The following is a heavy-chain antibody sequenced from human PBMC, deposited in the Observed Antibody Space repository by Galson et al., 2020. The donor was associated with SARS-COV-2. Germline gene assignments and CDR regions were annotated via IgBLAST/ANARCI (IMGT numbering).Heavy chain of an antibody. Sequence: SETLSLTCAVYGGSFSGYYWSWIRQPPGKGLEWIGEINHSGSTNYNPSLKSRVTISVDTSKNQFSLKLSSVTAADTAVYYCATERGQYSSSWYVLDYWGQGTLVTGSS. D-gene: IGHD6-13*01. CDR2: INHSGST. V-gene: IGHV4-34*01. J-gene: IGHJ4*02. CDR3: ATERGQYSSSWYVLDY. CDR1: GGSFSGYY.